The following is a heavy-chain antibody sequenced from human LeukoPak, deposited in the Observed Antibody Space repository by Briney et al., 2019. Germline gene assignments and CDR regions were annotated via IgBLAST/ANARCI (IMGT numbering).Heavy chain of an antibody. CDR1: GFTFSSHW. V-gene: IGHV3-74*01. Sequence: PGGSLRRSCAASGFTFSSHWMHWVRQPPGKGLVWVSRINGDGGSTNYADSVKGRFTISRDNAKNTLYLQVNSLRVEDTAIYYCARDRWVAADFHSYYAMDVWAKGPRSPSP. J-gene: IGHJ6*02. CDR3: ARDRWVAADFHSYYAMDV. D-gene: IGHD6-25*01. CDR2: INGDGGST.